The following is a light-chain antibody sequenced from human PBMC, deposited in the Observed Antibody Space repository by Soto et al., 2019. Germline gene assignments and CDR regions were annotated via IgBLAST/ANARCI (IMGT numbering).Light chain of an antibody. V-gene: IGLV2-14*03. Sequence: HSALTQPASVSGSPGQSITISCTGTSSEVGYNNYVSWYQHNPGKAPKVMICDVTNRPSGVSNRFSGSKSGNTASLTISGLQAEDEADYYCSSFTGSTYVFGTGTKVTVL. CDR1: SSEVGYNNY. J-gene: IGLJ1*01. CDR2: DVT. CDR3: SSFTGSTYV.